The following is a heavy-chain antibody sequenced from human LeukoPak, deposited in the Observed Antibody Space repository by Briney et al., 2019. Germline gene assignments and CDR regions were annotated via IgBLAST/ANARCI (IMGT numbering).Heavy chain of an antibody. D-gene: IGHD4-17*01. CDR2: IYYSGST. Sequence: SETLSLTCTVSGGSISGSSYYWGWIRQPPGKGLEWIGSIYYSGSTYYSPSLKSRVTISVDTSKNQFSLKLSSVTAADTAVYYCARAHGDPGWYWYFDLWGRGTLVTVSS. CDR3: ARAHGDPGWYWYFDL. CDR1: GGSISGSSYY. J-gene: IGHJ2*01. V-gene: IGHV4-39*07.